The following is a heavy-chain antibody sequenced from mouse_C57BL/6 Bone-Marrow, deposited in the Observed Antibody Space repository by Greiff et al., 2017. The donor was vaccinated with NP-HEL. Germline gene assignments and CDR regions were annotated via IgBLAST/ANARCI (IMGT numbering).Heavy chain of an antibody. V-gene: IGHV1-59*01. D-gene: IGHD1-1*01. CDR3: ARSGATVVARRGYFDY. CDR1: GYTFTSYW. CDR2: IDPSDSYT. J-gene: IGHJ2*01. Sequence: QVQLKQPGAELVRPGTSVKLSCKASGYTFTSYWMHWVKQRPGQGLEWIGVIDPSDSYTNYNQKFKGKATLTVDTSSSTAYMQLRSLTSEDSAVYYCARSGATVVARRGYFDYWGQGTTLTVSS.